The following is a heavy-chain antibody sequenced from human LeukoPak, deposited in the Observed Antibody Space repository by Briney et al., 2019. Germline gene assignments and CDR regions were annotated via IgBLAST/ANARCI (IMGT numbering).Heavy chain of an antibody. V-gene: IGHV3-21*01. CDR2: ISSSGSYK. CDR1: GFAFSSHS. CDR3: ARGMIRGALWCVDF. D-gene: IGHD4/OR15-4a*01. J-gene: IGHJ4*02. Sequence: PGGSLRLSCAASGFAFSSHSMHWIGQPPGKGLGWSSSISSSGSYKYYADSLKGRSTISRDNADNSVFLQLKSLRVEDTAVYYCARGMIRGALWCVDFWGLGSLVTVSS.